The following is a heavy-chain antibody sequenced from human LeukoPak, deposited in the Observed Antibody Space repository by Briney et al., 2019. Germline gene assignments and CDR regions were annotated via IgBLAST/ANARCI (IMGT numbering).Heavy chain of an antibody. D-gene: IGHD1-26*01. CDR1: GGSISSYY. CDR3: ASQAGSYYFRAFDI. Sequence: SETLSLTCTASGGSISSYYWSWIRQPPGKGLEWIGYIYYSGSTNYNPSLKSRVTISVDTSKNQFSLKLSSVTAADTAVYYCASQAGSYYFRAFDIWGQGTMVTVSS. V-gene: IGHV4-59*01. J-gene: IGHJ3*02. CDR2: IYYSGST.